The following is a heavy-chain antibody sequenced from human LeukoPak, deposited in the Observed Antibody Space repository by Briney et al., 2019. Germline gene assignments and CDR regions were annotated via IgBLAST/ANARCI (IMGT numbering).Heavy chain of an antibody. V-gene: IGHV3-7*03. CDR1: GFTFSSYC. CDR3: ARAGYYYGSGSYSKSLTDY. J-gene: IGHJ4*02. Sequence: GGSLRLSCAASGFTFSSYCMSWVRQAPGKGLEWVANIKQDGSEKYYVDSVKGRFTISRDNAKNSLYLQMNSLRAEDTAVYYCARAGYYYGSGSYSKSLTDYWGQGTLVTVSS. CDR2: IKQDGSEK. D-gene: IGHD3-10*01.